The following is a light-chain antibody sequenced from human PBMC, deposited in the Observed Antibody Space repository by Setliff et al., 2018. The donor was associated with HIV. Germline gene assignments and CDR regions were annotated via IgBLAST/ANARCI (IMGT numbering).Light chain of an antibody. CDR1: SSDIGTYNL. CDR2: DVT. V-gene: IGLV2-23*02. Sequence: QSVLAQPASVSGSPGQSITISCTGTSSDIGTYNLVSWYQQHPGKAPKLMIYDVTKRPSGVSNRFSGSKSGNTASLTISGLQAEDEADYYCCSYAGSSTYVFGTVTKVTVL. CDR3: CSYAGSSTYV. J-gene: IGLJ1*01.